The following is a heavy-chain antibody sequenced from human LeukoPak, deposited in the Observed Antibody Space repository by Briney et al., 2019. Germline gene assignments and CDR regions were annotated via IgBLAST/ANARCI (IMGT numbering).Heavy chain of an antibody. CDR2: ISYIGST. V-gene: IGHV4-59*11. CDR1: GDSFSSHY. D-gene: IGHD4-17*01. CDR3: ARDLVTVTKGFDI. J-gene: IGHJ3*02. Sequence: SETLTRTCAVSGDSFSSHYWTWIRQPHGKGLEWIGYISYIGSTNYNPSLKSRVTISIDTSKNQFSLKLSSVTAADTAVYYCARDLVTVTKGFDIWGQGTMVSVSS.